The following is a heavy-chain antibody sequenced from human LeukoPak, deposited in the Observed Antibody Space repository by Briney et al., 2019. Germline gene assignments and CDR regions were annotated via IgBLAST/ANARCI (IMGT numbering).Heavy chain of an antibody. CDR2: ISASGGDT. CDR1: GFSFSTYS. Sequence: GGPLRLSCAASGFSFSTYSFSWVRQAPGKGLEWVSGISASGGDTFYADSVKGQFTISRDNSKNTLSLQMNSLRVEDTAIYYCAKDVRRCNGACTWGQGTLVTVSS. D-gene: IGHD2-8*01. J-gene: IGHJ5*02. V-gene: IGHV3-23*01. CDR3: AKDVRRCNGACT.